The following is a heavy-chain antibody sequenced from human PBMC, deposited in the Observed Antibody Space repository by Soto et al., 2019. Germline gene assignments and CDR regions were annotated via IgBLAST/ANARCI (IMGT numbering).Heavy chain of an antibody. CDR1: GGSISRYD. J-gene: IGHJ4*02. CDR2: IYYSGST. V-gene: IGHV4-59*08. Sequence: QVQLQESGPGLVKPSETLSLTCTVSGGSISRYDWSWIRQPPGRGLEWIGHIYYSGSTTYNPSLKSRVTISVDTSKNQFSLRLSSVTAADTAVYYCAIFRDFFDYWGQGTLVTVSS. CDR3: AIFRDFFDY.